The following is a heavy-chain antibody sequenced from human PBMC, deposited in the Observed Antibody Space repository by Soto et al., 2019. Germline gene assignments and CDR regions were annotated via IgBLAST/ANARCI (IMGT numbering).Heavy chain of an antibody. D-gene: IGHD3-10*01. V-gene: IGHV4-59*08. J-gene: IGHJ4*02. Sequence: SETLSLTCTVSGGSISSYYWSWIRQPPGKGLEWIGYIYYSGSTNYNPSLKSRVTISVDTSKNQFSLKLNSMTAADTAVYYCARHNYGSGSTYFDYWGRGTLVTVSS. CDR1: GGSISSYY. CDR2: IYYSGST. CDR3: ARHNYGSGSTYFDY.